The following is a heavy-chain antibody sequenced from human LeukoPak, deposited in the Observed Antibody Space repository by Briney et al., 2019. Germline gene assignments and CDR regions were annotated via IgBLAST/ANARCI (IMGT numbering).Heavy chain of an antibody. J-gene: IGHJ4*02. V-gene: IGHV3-23*01. Sequence: SGGSLRLSCAASGFPFSSHGMSWVRQAPGKGLEWVSGISGSGGNTYYADSVKGRFTISRDNSKNTLYLQINSLRAEDAAVYYCAKGVIVPTIILFDYWGQGTLVTVSS. CDR2: ISGSGGNT. D-gene: IGHD5-12*01. CDR3: AKGVIVPTIILFDY. CDR1: GFPFSSHG.